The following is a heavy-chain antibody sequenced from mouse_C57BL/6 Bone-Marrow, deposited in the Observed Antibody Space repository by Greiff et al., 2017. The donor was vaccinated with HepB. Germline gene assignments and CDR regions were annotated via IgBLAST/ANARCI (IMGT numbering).Heavy chain of an antibody. CDR1: GYTFTSYW. J-gene: IGHJ3*01. CDR2: IHPNSGST. CDR3: ARGDWAFAY. Sequence: QVQLQQPGAELVKPGASVKLSCKASGYTFTSYWMHWVKQRPGQGREWIGMIHPNSGSTNYNEKFKSKDTLTIDKSSSTAYMQLSSLTSEDSAVYYCARGDWAFAYWGQGTLVTVSS. D-gene: IGHD4-1*01. V-gene: IGHV1-64*01.